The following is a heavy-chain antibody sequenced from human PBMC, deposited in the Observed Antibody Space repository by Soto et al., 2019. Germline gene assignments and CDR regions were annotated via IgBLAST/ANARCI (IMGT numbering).Heavy chain of an antibody. V-gene: IGHV1-18*04. Sequence: QVQLVQSGAEVKRPAASVKVSCKASGYTFTSYGIVWVRQAPGQGLEWMGWISPYSGETRYAEKFQDRVTLTTDTSTKTAYMDLRNLKSDDTAVYWCARGPVAGSEFWGQGTLVTVSS. J-gene: IGHJ4*02. CDR1: GYTFTSYG. CDR2: ISPYSGET. D-gene: IGHD6-19*01. CDR3: ARGPVAGSEF.